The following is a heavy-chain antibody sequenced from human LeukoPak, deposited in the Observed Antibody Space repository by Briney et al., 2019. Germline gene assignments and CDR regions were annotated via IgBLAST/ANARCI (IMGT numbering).Heavy chain of an antibody. CDR1: GESLNSYY. CDR2: IYESGTT. D-gene: IGHD2-15*01. V-gene: IGHV4-34*01. Sequence: PSETLSLTCAVYGESLNSYYWSWVRQPPGEGLEWIGEIYESGTTEYNPSLKSRVTISMVPSKQQFSPSLSSVTAADTAVYYCARGAWATRLGSWGLGTPVIVSS. CDR3: ARGAWATRLGS. J-gene: IGHJ4*02.